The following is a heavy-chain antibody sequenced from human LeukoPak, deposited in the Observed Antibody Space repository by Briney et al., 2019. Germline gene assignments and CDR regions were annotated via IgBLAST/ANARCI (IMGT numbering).Heavy chain of an antibody. D-gene: IGHD1-26*01. J-gene: IGHJ4*02. Sequence: GGSLRLSCAASGFTFSRYDMSWVRQAPGKGLEWVSGISGSGGSRFYTDSVKGRFTISRDNSKNTLYLQMNSLRAEDTAVYYCAKLREWELPDLFDYWGQGTLVTVSS. V-gene: IGHV3-23*01. CDR1: GFTFSRYD. CDR2: ISGSGGSR. CDR3: AKLREWELPDLFDY.